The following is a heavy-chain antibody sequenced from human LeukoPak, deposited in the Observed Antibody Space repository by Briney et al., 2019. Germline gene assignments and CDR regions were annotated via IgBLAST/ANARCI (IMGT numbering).Heavy chain of an antibody. Sequence: ASVKVSCKASGYTFTSYYMHWVRQAPGQGLEWMGIINPSGGSTSYAQKFQGRVTMTRDTSTSTVYMELSSLRSEDTAVYYCAICQYAMGRTYNWFDPWGQGTLVTVSS. CDR2: INPSGGST. D-gene: IGHD2-2*01. V-gene: IGHV1-46*01. CDR3: AICQYAMGRTYNWFDP. J-gene: IGHJ5*02. CDR1: GYTFTSYY.